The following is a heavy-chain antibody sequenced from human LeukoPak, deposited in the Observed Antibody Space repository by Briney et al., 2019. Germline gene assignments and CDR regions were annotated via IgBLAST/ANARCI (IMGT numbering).Heavy chain of an antibody. V-gene: IGHV3-30*04. J-gene: IGHJ4*02. Sequence: GGSLRLSCAASGFTFSSYAMNWVRQAPGKGLEWVAVISYDGSNKYYADSVKGRFTISRDNSKNTLYLQMNSLRAEDTAVYYCANSATTAGYWGQGTLVTVSS. CDR1: GFTFSSYA. D-gene: IGHD4-17*01. CDR2: ISYDGSNK. CDR3: ANSATTAGY.